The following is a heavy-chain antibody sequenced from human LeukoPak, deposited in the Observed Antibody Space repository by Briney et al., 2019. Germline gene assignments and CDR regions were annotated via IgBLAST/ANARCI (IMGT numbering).Heavy chain of an antibody. CDR3: AKDSGYYYYDSSAPGAFDI. CDR2: ISWNSGSI. J-gene: IGHJ3*02. CDR1: GFTFDDYA. D-gene: IGHD3-22*01. Sequence: GGSLRLSCAASGFTFDDYAMHWVRQAPGKGLEWVSGISWNSGSIGYADSVKGRFTISRDNAKNSLYLQMNSLRAEDTAVYYCAKDSGYYYYDSSAPGAFDIWGQGTMVTVSS. V-gene: IGHV3-9*01.